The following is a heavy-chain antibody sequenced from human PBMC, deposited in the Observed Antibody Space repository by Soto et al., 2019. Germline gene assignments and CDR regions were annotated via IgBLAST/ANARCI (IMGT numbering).Heavy chain of an antibody. CDR3: ATYDVDTAMDH. CDR1: SGYISLYY. D-gene: IGHD5-18*01. CDR2: IYYSGST. Sequence: TSETLSLTCTVSSGYISLYYWTWIRQPPGKGLEWIGYIYYSGSTNYNPSLKSRVTMSIDTSKNQFSLKLTSVTAADTAVYYCATYDVDTAMDHWGQGTLVTVSS. V-gene: IGHV4-59*08. J-gene: IGHJ4*02.